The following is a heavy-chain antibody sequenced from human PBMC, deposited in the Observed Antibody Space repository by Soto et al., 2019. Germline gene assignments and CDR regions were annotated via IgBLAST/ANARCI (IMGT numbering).Heavy chain of an antibody. CDR1: GFTFTNYG. CDR3: AKDGHVLGYCRSSSCYANDYYYYYMDV. V-gene: IGHV3-30*18. CDR2: ISYDGTNE. Sequence: QVQLVESGGGVVQPGRSLRLSCAASGFTFTNYGMHWVRQAPGKGLEWVAYISYDGTNEYYADSVKGRFTVSRDKSKNTLYMPMSRLRAEDMAVYCGAKDGHVLGYCRSSSCYANDYYYYYMDVWGTGTTVTV. D-gene: IGHD2-2*01. J-gene: IGHJ6*03.